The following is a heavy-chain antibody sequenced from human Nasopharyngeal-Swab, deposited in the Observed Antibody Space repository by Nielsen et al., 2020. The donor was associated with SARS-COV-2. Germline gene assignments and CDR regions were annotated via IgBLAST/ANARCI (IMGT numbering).Heavy chain of an antibody. Sequence: SQTLSLTCAVSGGSISSYSWSWIRLPPGKGLEWIGYIYYSGSTNYSPSLKSRVTISVDTSKNQFSLKLNSVTAADTAVYYCARGNGYYYMDVWGKGTTVTVSS. CDR2: IYYSGST. CDR1: GGSISSYS. J-gene: IGHJ6*03. CDR3: ARGNGYYYMDV. V-gene: IGHV4-59*01.